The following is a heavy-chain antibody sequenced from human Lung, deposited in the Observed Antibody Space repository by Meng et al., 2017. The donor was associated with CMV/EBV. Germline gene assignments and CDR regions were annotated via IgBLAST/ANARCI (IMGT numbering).Heavy chain of an antibody. Sequence: QGQLQQWGAGLLKPAETLSRTRAVYGGSFSGYYWSWIRQPPGKALEWIWEINHSGSTNYNPSLKSRVTISVDTSKNQFSLKLSSVTAADTAVYYCARASARVAAAGRRDLRYWGQGTLVTVSS. CDR1: GGSFSGYY. CDR3: ARASARVAAAGRRDLRY. J-gene: IGHJ4*02. V-gene: IGHV4-34*01. CDR2: INHSGST. D-gene: IGHD6-13*01.